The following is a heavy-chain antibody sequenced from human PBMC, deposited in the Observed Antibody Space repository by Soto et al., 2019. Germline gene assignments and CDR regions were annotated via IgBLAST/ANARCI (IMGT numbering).Heavy chain of an antibody. J-gene: IGHJ6*02. CDR3: AAPRDEYGSGISWFTYGMDV. Sequence: GALRLSCLASGFTFSDYAMTWVRHVPGRGLEWVSSLNGAGGSTYYADSVRGRFTISRDNSQNTLFLQMNRLTVDDTAIYYCAAPRDEYGSGISWFTYGMDVWGQGTTVTVSS. V-gene: IGHV3-23*01. CDR2: LNGAGGST. D-gene: IGHD3-10*01. CDR1: GFTFSDYA.